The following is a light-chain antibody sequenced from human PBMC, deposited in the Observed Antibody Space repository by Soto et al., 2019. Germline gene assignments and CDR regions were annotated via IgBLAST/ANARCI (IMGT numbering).Light chain of an antibody. Sequence: QAVVTQPPSVSGDPGQRVTISCTGSSSNIGAGYDVHWYQQLPGTAPKLLIYGNSNRPSGVPDRFSGSKSGTSASLAITGRQAEDEADYYCQSYDSSLSGVVFGGGTKLTVL. CDR1: SSNIGAGYD. CDR3: QSYDSSLSGVV. J-gene: IGLJ2*01. CDR2: GNS. V-gene: IGLV1-40*01.